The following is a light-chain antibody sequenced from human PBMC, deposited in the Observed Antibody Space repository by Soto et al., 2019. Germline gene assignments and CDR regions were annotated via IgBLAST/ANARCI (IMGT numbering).Light chain of an antibody. CDR2: CAS. Sequence: EIVLTQSPGTLSLSPGERATLSCRASQSVSSSYLAWYQQKPGQAPRLLIYCASNRATGIPDRFSGSGSGTDFTLTISRLEPEGCAVYYCQQYCSSPWMFGQGTKVEIK. V-gene: IGKV3-20*01. J-gene: IGKJ1*01. CDR1: QSVSSSY. CDR3: QQYCSSPWM.